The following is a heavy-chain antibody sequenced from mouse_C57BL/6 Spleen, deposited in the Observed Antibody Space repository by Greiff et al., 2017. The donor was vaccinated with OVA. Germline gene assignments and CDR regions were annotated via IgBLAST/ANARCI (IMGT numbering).Heavy chain of an antibody. V-gene: IGHV1-54*01. CDR1: GYAFTNYL. CDR2: INPGSGGT. Sequence: QVQLQQSGAELVRPGTSVKVSCKASGYAFTNYLIEWVKQRPGQGLEWIGVINPGSGGTNYNEKFKGKATLTADKSSSTAYMQLSSLTSEDSAVYFCARPTTDYYAMEYWGQGTSVTVSS. J-gene: IGHJ4*01. CDR3: ARPTTDYYAMEY. D-gene: IGHD2-12*01.